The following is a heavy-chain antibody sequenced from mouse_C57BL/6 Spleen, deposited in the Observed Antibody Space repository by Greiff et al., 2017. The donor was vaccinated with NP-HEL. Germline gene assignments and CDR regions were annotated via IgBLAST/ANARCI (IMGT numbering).Heavy chain of an antibody. J-gene: IGHJ2*01. D-gene: IGHD2-5*01. CDR1: GYTFTSYW. Sequence: QVQLQQPGAELVMPGASVKLSCKASGYTFTSYWMHWVKQRPGQGLEWIGEIDPSDSYTNYNQKFKGKSTLTVDKSSSTAYSQLSSLTSEDSAVYYCARSYYSNYVDYWGQGTTLTVSS. V-gene: IGHV1-69*01. CDR2: IDPSDSYT. CDR3: ARSYYSNYVDY.